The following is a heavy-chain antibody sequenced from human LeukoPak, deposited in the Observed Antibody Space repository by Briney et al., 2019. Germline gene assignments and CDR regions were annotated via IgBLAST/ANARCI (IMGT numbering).Heavy chain of an antibody. J-gene: IGHJ6*02. CDR1: GYTFTSYD. D-gene: IGHD6-19*01. Sequence: ASVKVSCKASGYTFTSYDINWVRQATGQGLEWMGWMNPNSGNTGYAQKFQGRVTMTRNTSISTAYMELSSLGSEDTAVYYCARSYSSGWYAYYYYYYGMDVWGQGTTVTVSS. CDR2: MNPNSGNT. V-gene: IGHV1-8*01. CDR3: ARSYSSGWYAYYYYYYGMDV.